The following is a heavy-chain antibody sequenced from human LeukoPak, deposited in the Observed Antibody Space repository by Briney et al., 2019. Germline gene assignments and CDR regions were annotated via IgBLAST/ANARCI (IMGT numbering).Heavy chain of an antibody. Sequence: QPGGSLRLSCAASGFSFSSHVMHWVRQAPGKGLEWVSLISGDGGSTYSANPVKGRFTISRDNSKNSLYLQMNSLRTEDTALYYCAKDIDSSWYAEYFQHWGQGTLVTVSS. CDR1: GFSFSSHV. V-gene: IGHV3-43*02. CDR2: ISGDGGST. J-gene: IGHJ1*01. CDR3: AKDIDSSWYAEYFQH. D-gene: IGHD6-13*01.